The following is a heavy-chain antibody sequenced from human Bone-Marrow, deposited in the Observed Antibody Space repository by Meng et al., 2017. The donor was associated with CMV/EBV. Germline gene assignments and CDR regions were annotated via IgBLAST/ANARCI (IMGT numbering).Heavy chain of an antibody. D-gene: IGHD5-18*01. Sequence: ASVKVSCKASGYTFTSYDINWVRQATGQGLEWMGWMNPNSGNTGYAQKFQGRVTITRNTSISTAYMELSSLRSEDTAVYYCARGYSYGFYYYYYSMDVWGQGTTVTVSS. V-gene: IGHV1-8*03. CDR1: GYTFTSYD. CDR3: ARGYSYGFYYYYYSMDV. CDR2: MNPNSGNT. J-gene: IGHJ6*02.